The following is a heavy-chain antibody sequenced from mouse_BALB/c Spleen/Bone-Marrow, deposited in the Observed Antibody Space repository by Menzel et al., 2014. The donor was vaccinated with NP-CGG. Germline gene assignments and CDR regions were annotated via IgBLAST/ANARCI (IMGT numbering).Heavy chain of an antibody. CDR1: GYTFTSYY. Sequence: QAQLQQSGPELVKPGASVKMSCKASGYTFTSYYIHWVKQRPGQGLEWIGWIYPGDGSTKYNEKFKGKTTLTADKSSSTAYMLLSSLTSEDSAIYFCAIYYDYSWYFDVWGAGTTVTVSS. J-gene: IGHJ1*01. V-gene: IGHV1S56*01. CDR3: AIYYDYSWYFDV. D-gene: IGHD2-4*01. CDR2: IYPGDGST.